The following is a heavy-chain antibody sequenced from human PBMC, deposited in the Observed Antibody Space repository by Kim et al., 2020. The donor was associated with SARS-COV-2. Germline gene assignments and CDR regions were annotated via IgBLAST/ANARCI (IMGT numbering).Heavy chain of an antibody. V-gene: IGHV3-15*01. J-gene: IGHJ3*02. CDR1: GFTFSNAW. CDR2: IKSKTDGGTT. D-gene: IGHD2-2*01. Sequence: GGSLRLSCAASGFTFSNAWMSWVRQAPGKGLEWVGRIKSKTDGGTTDYAAPVEGRFTISRDDSKNTLYLQMNSLKTEDTAVYYCWAVVPAGPRDAFDIWGQGTMVTVSS. CDR3: WAVVPAGPRDAFDI.